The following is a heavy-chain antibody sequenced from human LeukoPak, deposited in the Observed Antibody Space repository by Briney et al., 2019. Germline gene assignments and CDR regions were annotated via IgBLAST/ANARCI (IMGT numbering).Heavy chain of an antibody. CDR1: GGSFSGYY. CDR3: ARGGRRSVITVVVVAAKHWFDP. Sequence: NASETLSLTCAVYGGSFSGYYWSWIRQPPGKGLEWIGEINHSGSTNYNPSLKSRVTISVGTSKNQFSLKLSSVTAADTAVYYYARGGRRSVITVVVVAAKHWFDPWGQGTLVTVSS. D-gene: IGHD2-15*01. J-gene: IGHJ5*02. CDR2: INHSGST. V-gene: IGHV4-34*01.